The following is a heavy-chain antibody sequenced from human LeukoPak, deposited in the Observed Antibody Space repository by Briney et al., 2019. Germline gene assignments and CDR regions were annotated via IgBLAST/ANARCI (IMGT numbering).Heavy chain of an antibody. D-gene: IGHD3-3*01. CDR2: INHSGST. CDR3: ARGLRITIFGVVLHNWFDP. Sequence: PSETLTLTCAVYGGSFSGYYWSWIRQPPGKGLEWIGEINHSGSTNYNPSLKSRVTISVDTSKNQFSLKLSSVTAADTAVYYCARGLRITIFGVVLHNWFDPWGQGTLVTVSS. V-gene: IGHV4-34*01. J-gene: IGHJ5*02. CDR1: GGSFSGYY.